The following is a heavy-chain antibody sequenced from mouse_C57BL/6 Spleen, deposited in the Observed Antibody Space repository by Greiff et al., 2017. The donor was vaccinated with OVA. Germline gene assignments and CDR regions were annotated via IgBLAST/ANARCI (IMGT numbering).Heavy chain of an antibody. D-gene: IGHD2-12*01. CDR3: ARDEGEAYYSLYAMDY. CDR2: FYPGSGSI. J-gene: IGHJ4*01. Sequence: VQLQQSGAELVKPGASVKLSCKASGYTFTEYTIHWVKQRSGQGLEWIGWFYPGSGSIKYNEKFKDKATLTADKSSSTVYMGLSRLTSEDSAVYFCARDEGEAYYSLYAMDYWGQGTSVTVSS. CDR1: GYTFTEYT. V-gene: IGHV1-62-2*01.